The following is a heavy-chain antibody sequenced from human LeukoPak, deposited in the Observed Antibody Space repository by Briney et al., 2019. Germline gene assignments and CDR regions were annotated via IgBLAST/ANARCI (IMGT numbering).Heavy chain of an antibody. Sequence: ASVKVSCKASGYTFTSYGITWVRQAPGQGLEWMGWISGYSGNTNYAQKLQGRVTMTTDTSTSTVYMELRSLGSDDTAVYYCARGVNFRAANWFDLWGQGTLVTVSS. CDR3: ARGVNFRAANWFDL. CDR2: ISGYSGNT. J-gene: IGHJ5*02. V-gene: IGHV1-18*01. CDR1: GYTFTSYG. D-gene: IGHD6-25*01.